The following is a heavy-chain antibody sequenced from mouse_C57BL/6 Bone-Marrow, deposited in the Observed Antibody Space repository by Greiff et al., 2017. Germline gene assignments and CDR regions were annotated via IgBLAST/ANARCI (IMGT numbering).Heavy chain of an antibody. CDR2: IYPGSGST. CDR1: GYTFTNYW. J-gene: IGHJ1*03. V-gene: IGHV1-63*01. CDR3: ARGYGNWYFDV. Sequence: QVQLQQSGAELVRPGTSVKMSCKASGYTFTNYWIGWAKQRPGHGLEWIGDIYPGSGSTNYNEKFKSKATLTVDTSSSTAYMQLSSLTSEDSAVYYCARGYGNWYFDVWGTGTTVTVSS. D-gene: IGHD2-1*01.